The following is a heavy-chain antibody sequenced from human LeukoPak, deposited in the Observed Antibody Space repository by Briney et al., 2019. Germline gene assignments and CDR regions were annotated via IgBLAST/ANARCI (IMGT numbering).Heavy chain of an antibody. J-gene: IGHJ4*02. D-gene: IGHD1-20*01. CDR3: VTNWDDSYALY. Sequence: SETLSLTCAVYGGSFSGYYWSWIRQPPGKGLEWTGEINHSGSTNYNPSLKSRVTISVDTSKNQFSLKLSSVTAADTAVYYCVTNWDDSYALYWGQGTLVTVSS. V-gene: IGHV4-34*01. CDR2: INHSGST. CDR1: GGSFSGYY.